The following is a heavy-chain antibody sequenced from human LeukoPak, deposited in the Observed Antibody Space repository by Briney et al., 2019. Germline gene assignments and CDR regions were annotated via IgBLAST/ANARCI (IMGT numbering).Heavy chain of an antibody. Sequence: ASVKVSCKASGYTFINYGISWVRQAPGQGLEWMGWISVYNGNTNYAQKLQGRVTMTTDTSTSTAYMELRSLRSDDTAVYYCARDYCSGGSRPRPVFGPWGQGTLVTVSS. CDR1: GYTFINYG. D-gene: IGHD2-15*01. CDR2: ISVYNGNT. CDR3: ARDYCSGGSRPRPVFGP. J-gene: IGHJ5*02. V-gene: IGHV1-18*01.